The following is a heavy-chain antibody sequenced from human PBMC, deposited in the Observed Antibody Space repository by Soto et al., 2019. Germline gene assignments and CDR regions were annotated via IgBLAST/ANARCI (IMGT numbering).Heavy chain of an antibody. J-gene: IGHJ4*02. Sequence: SETLSLTCAVYGGSFSGYYWSWIRQPPGKGLEWIGEINHSGSTNYNPSLESRVTISVDTSKNQFSLKLSSVTAADTAVYYCATGHNYYYDSSGYTPFWGQGTLVTVSS. CDR3: ATGHNYYYDSSGYTPF. D-gene: IGHD3-22*01. CDR1: GGSFSGYY. V-gene: IGHV4-34*01. CDR2: INHSGST.